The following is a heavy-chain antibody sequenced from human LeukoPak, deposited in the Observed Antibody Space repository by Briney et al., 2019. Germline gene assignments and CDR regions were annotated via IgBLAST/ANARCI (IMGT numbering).Heavy chain of an antibody. CDR1: GFTFSGSA. CDR2: IRSKANSYAT. V-gene: IGHV3-73*01. D-gene: IGHD3-22*01. CDR3: TSRGYYDSSGNDY. J-gene: IGHJ4*02. Sequence: GGSLRLSCAASGFTFSGSAMHWVRQASGKGLEWVGRIRSKANSYATAYAASVKGRFTISRDDSKNTAYLQMNSLKTEDTAVYYCTSRGYYDSSGNDYWGQGTLVTVSS.